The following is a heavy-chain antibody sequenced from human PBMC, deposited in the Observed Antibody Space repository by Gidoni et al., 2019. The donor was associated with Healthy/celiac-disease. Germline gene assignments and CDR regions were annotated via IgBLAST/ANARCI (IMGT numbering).Heavy chain of an antibody. J-gene: IGHJ6*03. Sequence: QVQLQQWGAGLLKPSETLSLTCAVYGGSFSGYYWSWIRQPPGKGLEWIGEINHSGSTNYNPSLKSRVTISVDTSQNQFSLKLSSVTAADTAVYCCARTGRYCSGGSCYSSYYYYYMDVWGKGTTVTVSS. CDR2: INHSGST. D-gene: IGHD2-15*01. V-gene: IGHV4-34*01. CDR3: ARTGRYCSGGSCYSSYYYYYMDV. CDR1: GGSFSGYY.